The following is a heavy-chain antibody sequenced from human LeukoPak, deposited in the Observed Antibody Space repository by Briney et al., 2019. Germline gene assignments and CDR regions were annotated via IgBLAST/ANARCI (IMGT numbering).Heavy chain of an antibody. CDR1: GYTFTSYG. J-gene: IGHJ3*02. CDR2: ISAYNGNT. V-gene: IGHV1-18*04. D-gene: IGHD6-19*01. CDR3: ARDPSSGWRDAFDI. Sequence: GASVKVSCKASGYTFTSYGISWVRQAPGQGLEWMGWISAYNGNTNYAQKLQGRVTMTTDTPTSTAYMELRSLRSDDTAVYYCARDPSSGWRDAFDIWGQGTMVTVSS.